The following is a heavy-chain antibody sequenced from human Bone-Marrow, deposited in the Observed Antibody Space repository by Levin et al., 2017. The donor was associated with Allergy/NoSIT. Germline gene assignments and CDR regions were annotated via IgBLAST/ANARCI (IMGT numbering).Heavy chain of an antibody. CDR1: GFTFSKYG. CDR2: IWYDGTNK. J-gene: IGHJ3*02. Sequence: SCEASGFTFSKYGMHWVRQAPGKGLEWVAVIWYDGTNKYYAESVKGRFTISRDNAKNTLYLVMNSLRAEDTAVYYCSRPDYHGSGYYFDAFDTWGQGTMVTVSS. CDR3: SRPDYHGSGYYFDAFDT. D-gene: IGHD3-22*01. V-gene: IGHV3-33*01.